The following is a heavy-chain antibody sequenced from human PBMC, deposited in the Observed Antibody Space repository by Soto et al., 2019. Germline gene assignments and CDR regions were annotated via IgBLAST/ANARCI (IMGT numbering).Heavy chain of an antibody. CDR3: ARAPRYYDYVWGTRTYYYGMDV. CDR2: INHSGST. J-gene: IGHJ6*02. Sequence: SETLSLTCAVYGGSFSGYYWSWIRQPPGKGLEWIGEINHSGSTNYNPSLKSRVTISVDTSKNQFSLNLSSVTAADTAVYYCARAPRYYDYVWGTRTYYYGMDVWGQGTTVTVSS. CDR1: GGSFSGYY. D-gene: IGHD3-16*01. V-gene: IGHV4-34*01.